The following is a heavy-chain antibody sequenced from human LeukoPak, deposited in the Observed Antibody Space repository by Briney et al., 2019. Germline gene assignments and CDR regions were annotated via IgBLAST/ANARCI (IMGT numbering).Heavy chain of an antibody. CDR3: ARVTHCTSIGCLGSFDY. CDR2: ISYSGSS. V-gene: IGHV4-59*01. J-gene: IGHJ4*02. Sequence: PSETLSLTCTVSGGSTSSYYWSWIRQTPKKGLEWIGSISYSGSSNYNSSLKSRVTISIDTSKNQFSLRLNSVTAADTAVYYCARVTHCTSIGCLGSFDYWGQGTLVTVSS. D-gene: IGHD2-2*01. CDR1: GGSTSSYY.